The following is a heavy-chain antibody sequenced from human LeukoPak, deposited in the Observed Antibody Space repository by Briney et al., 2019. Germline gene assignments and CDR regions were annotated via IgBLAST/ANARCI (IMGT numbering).Heavy chain of an antibody. J-gene: IGHJ1*01. V-gene: IGHV3-74*01. Sequence: GGSLRLSCAASGFTFSSYWMHWVRQAPGKGLVWVSRINSDGSSTSYADSVKGRFTISRDNAKNTLYLQMNSLRAEDTALYYCARGKGYSSGWSGEYFQHWGQGTLVTVSS. CDR2: INSDGSST. CDR1: GFTFSSYW. CDR3: ARGKGYSSGWSGEYFQH. D-gene: IGHD6-19*01.